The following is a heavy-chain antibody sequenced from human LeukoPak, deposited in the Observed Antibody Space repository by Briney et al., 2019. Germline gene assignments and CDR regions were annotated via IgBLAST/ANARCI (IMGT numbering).Heavy chain of an antibody. CDR2: ISYDGSNK. V-gene: IGHV3-30*18. Sequence: PGRSLRLSCAASGFTFSNYDIHWVRQAPGKGLEWVAVISYDGSNKYYADSVKGRFTISRDNSKNTLYLQMNSLRAEDTAVYYCTKGPDTSGYYSLDYWGQGTLVSVSS. J-gene: IGHJ4*02. CDR1: GFTFSNYD. D-gene: IGHD3-22*01. CDR3: TKGPDTSGYYSLDY.